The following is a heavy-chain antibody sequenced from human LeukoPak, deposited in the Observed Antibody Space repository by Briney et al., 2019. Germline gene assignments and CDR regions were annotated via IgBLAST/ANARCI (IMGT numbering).Heavy chain of an antibody. CDR3: ARAMVWDHGDY. V-gene: IGHV3-9*01. J-gene: IGHJ4*02. Sequence: GGSLRLSCAASGFTFDDYAMHWVRQAPGKGLEWVSGISWNSGSIGYADSVKGRFTISGDNAKNSLYLQMNSLRAEDTAVYYCARAMVWDHGDYWGQGTLVTVSS. CDR1: GFTFDDYA. D-gene: IGHD1-14*01. CDR2: ISWNSGSI.